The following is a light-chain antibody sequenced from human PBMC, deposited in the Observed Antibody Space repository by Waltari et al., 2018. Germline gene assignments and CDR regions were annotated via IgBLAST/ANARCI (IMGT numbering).Light chain of an antibody. J-gene: IGLJ1*01. CDR3: SSYTSDTSLYV. Sequence: QSALTQPAPVSGSPGQSITIPCTGTNSDVGGYPYVPWYQQHPPKAPKLLIFEVSNRPSGVSNRFSGSKSGHTASLTISGLQADDEADYYCSSYTSDTSLYVFGTGTKVTVL. CDR1: NSDVGGYPY. CDR2: EVS. V-gene: IGLV2-14*01.